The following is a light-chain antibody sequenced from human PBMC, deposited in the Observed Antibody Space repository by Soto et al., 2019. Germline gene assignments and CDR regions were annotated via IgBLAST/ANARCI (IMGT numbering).Light chain of an antibody. V-gene: IGKV3-20*01. CDR1: QSVSSSY. CDR3: QQYGSSPFT. Sequence: EIVLTQSPGTLSLSPGERATLSCRASQSVSSSYLAWHQQKPGQAPRLIIYGASRRATGVPDRFSGSGSGTDFTLTISRLEPEDFAVYYCQQYGSSPFTCGPGTKVDIK. CDR2: GAS. J-gene: IGKJ3*01.